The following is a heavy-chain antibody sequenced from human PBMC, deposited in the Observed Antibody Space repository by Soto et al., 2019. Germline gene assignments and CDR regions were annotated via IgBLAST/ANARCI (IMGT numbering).Heavy chain of an antibody. D-gene: IGHD2-15*01. CDR3: AQEGGYSGGWFEVFDA. CDR1: DGSITNYY. CDR2: ISSSGTT. Sequence: SETLSLTCTVSDGSITNYYLSWIRQPPGKGLEWIGYISSSGTTRYNSSLKSRVAISIDTSRNRISLQLNSVTTADTAVYYCAQEGGYSGGWFEVFDAGGKGKLAPV. J-gene: IGHJ3*01. V-gene: IGHV4-59*01.